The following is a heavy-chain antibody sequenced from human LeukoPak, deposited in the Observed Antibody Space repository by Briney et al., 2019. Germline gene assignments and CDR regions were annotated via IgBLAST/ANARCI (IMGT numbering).Heavy chain of an antibody. V-gene: IGHV3-21*01. J-gene: IGHJ4*02. CDR3: ARDLGELDAPDY. CDR2: ISSRSSYI. CDR1: GFTFSSYS. Sequence: GGSLRLSCAASGFTFSSYSMNWVRQAPGKGLEWVSSISSRSSYIYYADSVKGRFTISRDNAKNSLYLQMNRLRAEDTAVYYCARDLGELDAPDYWPQGTLVTVSS. D-gene: IGHD3-10*01.